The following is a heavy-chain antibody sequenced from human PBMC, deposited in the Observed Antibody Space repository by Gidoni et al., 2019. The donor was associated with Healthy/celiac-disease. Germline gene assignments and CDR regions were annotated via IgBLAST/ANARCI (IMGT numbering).Heavy chain of an antibody. CDR3: ARDQVGEFAPYGMDV. CDR2: ISSSGSTI. Sequence: EVQLVESGGGLVQPGGSLRLSCAAPGFTFSSYEMNWVRQAPGKGLAGVSYISSSGSTIYYADSVKGRFTISRDNAKNSLYLQMNSLRAEDTAVYYCARDQVGEFAPYGMDVWGQGTTVTVSS. V-gene: IGHV3-48*03. J-gene: IGHJ6*02. CDR1: GFTFSSYE.